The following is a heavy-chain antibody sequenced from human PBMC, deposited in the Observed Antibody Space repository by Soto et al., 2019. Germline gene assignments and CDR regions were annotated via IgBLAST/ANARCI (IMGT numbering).Heavy chain of an antibody. V-gene: IGHV3-23*01. CDR3: AKDAFYCSSTSCKLLYYYYYMDV. CDR2: ISGSGGST. D-gene: IGHD2-2*01. CDR1: GFTFSSYA. Sequence: GGSLRLSCAASGFTFSSYAMSWVRQAPGKGLEWVSAISGSGGSTYYADSVKGRFTISRDNSKNTLYLQMNSLRAEDTAVYYCAKDAFYCSSTSCKLLYYYYYMDVWGKGTTVTVSS. J-gene: IGHJ6*03.